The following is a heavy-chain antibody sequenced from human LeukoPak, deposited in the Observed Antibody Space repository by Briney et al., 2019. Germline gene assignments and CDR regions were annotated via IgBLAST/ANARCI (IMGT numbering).Heavy chain of an antibody. CDR1: GYTFTSYY. CDR3: ARDSYYDSSGYYNRPGY. CDR2: INPSGGST. D-gene: IGHD3-22*01. J-gene: IGHJ4*02. V-gene: IGHV1-46*01. Sequence: ASVKVSCKASGYTFTSYYMHWVRQAPGQGLEWMGIINPSGGSTSYAQKFQGRVTMTRDTSTSTVYMELSSLRSEDTAVYYCARDSYYDSSGYYNRPGYWGQGTLVTVSS.